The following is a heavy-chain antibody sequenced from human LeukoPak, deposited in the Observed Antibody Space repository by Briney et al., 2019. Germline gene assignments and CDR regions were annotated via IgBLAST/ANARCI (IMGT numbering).Heavy chain of an antibody. Sequence: SETLSLTCTVSGGSISSYYWSWIRQPPGKGLEWIGYIYYSGSTNYNPSLKSRVTISVDTSKNQFSLKLSSVTAADTAAYYCARFPFVVVPAAITDYYYYGMDVWGQGTTVTVSS. J-gene: IGHJ6*02. CDR3: ARFPFVVVPAAITDYYYYGMDV. CDR2: IYYSGST. D-gene: IGHD2-2*02. CDR1: GGSISSYY. V-gene: IGHV4-59*08.